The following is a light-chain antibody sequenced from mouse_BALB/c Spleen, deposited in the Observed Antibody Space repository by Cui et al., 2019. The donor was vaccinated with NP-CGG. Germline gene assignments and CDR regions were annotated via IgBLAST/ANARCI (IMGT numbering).Light chain of an antibody. V-gene: IGLV1*01. CDR3: ALWYSNHWV. Sequence: QAVATQESARTTSPGEAVTLTCRSNTGAVTTTNYANWVQEKPDHLFTGLIGGTNNRAPGVHARFSGSLIGDKAALTITGAQAEDEAIYFCALWYSNHWVFGGGTKLTVL. J-gene: IGLJ1*01. CDR1: TGAVTTTNY. CDR2: GTN.